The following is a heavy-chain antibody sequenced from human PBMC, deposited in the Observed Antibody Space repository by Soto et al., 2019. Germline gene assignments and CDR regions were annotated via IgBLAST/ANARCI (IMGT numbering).Heavy chain of an antibody. CDR1: GYSFTSSW. CDR2: IYPDDSAT. D-gene: IGHD3-3*01. V-gene: IGHV5-51*01. J-gene: IGHJ6*02. CDR3: ARRGRSDGAYYYGRDV. Sequence: GESLKISCKGSGYSFTSSWIGWVRQMPGKGLEWMGIIYPDDSATRYSPSFQGQVTISADKSISTAYLQWSSLKASDTAMYYCARRGRSDGAYYYGRDVWGQGTTVTVSS.